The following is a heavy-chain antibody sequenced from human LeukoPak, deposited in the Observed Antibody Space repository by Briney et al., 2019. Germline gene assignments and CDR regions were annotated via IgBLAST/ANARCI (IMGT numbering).Heavy chain of an antibody. J-gene: IGHJ4*02. Sequence: SETLSLTCTVSGGSISSSSYYWSWIRQRPGKGLEWIGSIYYSGSTYYNPSLKSRVTISVDTSKNQFSLKLSSVTAADTAVYYCARHKVRGVMFFDYWGQGTLVTVSS. CDR1: GGSISSSSYY. V-gene: IGHV4-39*01. CDR3: ARHKVRGVMFFDY. D-gene: IGHD3-10*01. CDR2: IYYSGST.